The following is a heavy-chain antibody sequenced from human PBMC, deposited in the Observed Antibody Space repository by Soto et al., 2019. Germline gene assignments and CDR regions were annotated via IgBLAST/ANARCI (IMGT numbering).Heavy chain of an antibody. CDR2: IYYSGST. CDR3: AREMATTDNWFDP. V-gene: IGHV4-39*07. Sequence: PSETLSLTCTVSGGSISSSSYYWGWIRQPPGKGLEWIGSIYYSGSTYYNPSLKSRVTISVDTSKNQFSLKLSSVTAADTAVYYCAREMATTDNWFDPWGQGTLVTSPQ. CDR1: GGSISSSSYY. J-gene: IGHJ5*02. D-gene: IGHD5-12*01.